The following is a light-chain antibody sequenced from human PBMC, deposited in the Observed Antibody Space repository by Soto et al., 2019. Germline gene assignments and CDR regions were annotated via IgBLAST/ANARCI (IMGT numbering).Light chain of an antibody. V-gene: IGLV1-51*01. CDR3: ASWDNRLSAYV. CDR2: DDD. Sequence: QSVLTQPPSVSTAPGQRVTISCSGSSSNIGGNSVSWYQQLPGTAPKLLIYDDDKRPSGIPDRFSGSKSGTSATLAITGLQTREEADYSCASWDNRLSAYVFGGGTKVTV. CDR1: SSNIGGNS. J-gene: IGLJ1*01.